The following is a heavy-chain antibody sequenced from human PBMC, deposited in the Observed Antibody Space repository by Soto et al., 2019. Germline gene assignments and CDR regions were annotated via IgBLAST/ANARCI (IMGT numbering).Heavy chain of an antibody. J-gene: IGHJ4*02. D-gene: IGHD2-21*02. V-gene: IGHV3-21*01. Sequence: LRLSCAASGFTFSSYSMNWVRQAPGKGLEWVSSISSSSSYIYYADSVKGRFTISRDNAKNSLYLQMNSLRAEDTAVYYCAREKVVVTATFDYWGQGTLVTVS. CDR3: AREKVVVTATFDY. CDR2: ISSSSSYI. CDR1: GFTFSSYS.